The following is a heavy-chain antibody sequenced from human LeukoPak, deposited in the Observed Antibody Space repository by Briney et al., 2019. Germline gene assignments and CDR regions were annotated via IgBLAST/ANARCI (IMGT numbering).Heavy chain of an antibody. CDR1: GFTFSTYW. V-gene: IGHV3-74*01. J-gene: IGHJ4*02. CDR3: VGVSDSSAYYPY. Sequence: GGSLRLSCAASGFTFSTYWMHWVRQAPGKGLVWVSRINSDGSSTSYADSVKGRFTISRDNAKNTLYLQMNSLRAEDTAVYYCVGVSDSSAYYPYWGQGTLVTVSS. CDR2: INSDGSST. D-gene: IGHD3-22*01.